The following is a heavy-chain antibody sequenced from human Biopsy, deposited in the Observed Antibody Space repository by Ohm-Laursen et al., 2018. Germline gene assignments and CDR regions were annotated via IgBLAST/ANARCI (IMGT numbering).Heavy chain of an antibody. J-gene: IGHJ4*02. CDR3: ARDHDTMITGGGY. CDR2: ISAYNCDT. V-gene: IGHV1-18*01. D-gene: IGHD3-16*01. Sequence: SVKVSCKASGYTFVSYGITWVRQAPGQGLEWMGWISAYNCDTKYAQKVQGRVTLTTDTSTSTAYMELRSLKSDDTAVYYCARDHDTMITGGGYWGQGTLVTVSS. CDR1: GYTFVSYG.